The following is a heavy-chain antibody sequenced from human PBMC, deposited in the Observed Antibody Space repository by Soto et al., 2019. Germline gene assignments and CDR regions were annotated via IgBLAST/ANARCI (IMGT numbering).Heavy chain of an antibody. D-gene: IGHD5-18*01. J-gene: IGHJ4*02. V-gene: IGHV4-31*03. CDR2: IYYSGST. CDR3: ARDGGYSYGIQFDY. CDR1: GGSISSGGYY. Sequence: QVQLQESGPGLVKPSQTLSLTCTVSGGSISSGGYYWSWIRQHPGKGLEWIGYIYYSGSTYYNSSVTNRVTISVDTSKNQFSLKLSSVTAADTAVYYCARDGGYSYGIQFDYWGQGTLVTVSS.